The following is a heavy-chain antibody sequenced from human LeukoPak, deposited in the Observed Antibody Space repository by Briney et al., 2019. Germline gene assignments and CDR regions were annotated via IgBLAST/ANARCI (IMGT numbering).Heavy chain of an antibody. CDR2: IYHSGST. J-gene: IGHJ5*02. D-gene: IGHD6-13*01. V-gene: IGHV4-38-2*02. Sequence: SETLSLTCTVSGYSISSGYYWGWIRQPPGKGLEWIGSIYHSGSTYYNPSLKSRVTMSVDTSKNQFSLKLSSVTAADTAVYYCARVIAAGTGWFDPWGQGTLVTVSS. CDR1: GYSISSGYY. CDR3: ARVIAAGTGWFDP.